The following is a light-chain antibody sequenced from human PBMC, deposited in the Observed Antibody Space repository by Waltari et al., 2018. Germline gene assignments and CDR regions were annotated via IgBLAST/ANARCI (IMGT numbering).Light chain of an antibody. CDR2: GAS. J-gene: IGKJ2*02. CDR3: HHYNDWPPGT. CDR1: QSVRTN. Sequence: IVLTQSPVTLSVSPGERVTLSCRASQSVRTNVAWYQQQPGQAPRLLIYGASKRATGIPARFSCTGSGTEFTLTISSLQSEDFAVYFCHHYNDWPPGTFGQGTKLDSK. V-gene: IGKV3-15*01.